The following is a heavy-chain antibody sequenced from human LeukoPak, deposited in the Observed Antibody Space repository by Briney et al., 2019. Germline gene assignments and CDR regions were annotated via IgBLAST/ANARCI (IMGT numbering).Heavy chain of an antibody. CDR1: GYTFTGYY. Sequence: ASVKVSRKASGYTFTGYYMHWVRQAPGQGLEWMGWINPNSGGTNYAQKFQGRVTMTRDTSISTAYMELSRLRSDDTAVYYCARGNYDILTGYYEFDYWGQGTLVTVSS. CDR3: ARGNYDILTGYYEFDY. D-gene: IGHD3-9*01. J-gene: IGHJ4*02. CDR2: INPNSGGT. V-gene: IGHV1-2*02.